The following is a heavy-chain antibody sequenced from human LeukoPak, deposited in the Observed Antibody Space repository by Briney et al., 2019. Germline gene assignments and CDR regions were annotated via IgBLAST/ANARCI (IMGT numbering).Heavy chain of an antibody. CDR2: ISSSSSYI. CDR1: GFTFSSYS. V-gene: IGHV3-21*01. CDR3: ARDSGIESAV. D-gene: IGHD5-12*01. Sequence: GGSLRLSCAASGFTFSSYSMNWVRQAPGKGLEWVSSISSSSSYIYYADSVKGRFTISKDNSKNSLYLQMNSLRAEDTAVYYCARDSGIESAVWGQGTLVTVSS. J-gene: IGHJ4*02.